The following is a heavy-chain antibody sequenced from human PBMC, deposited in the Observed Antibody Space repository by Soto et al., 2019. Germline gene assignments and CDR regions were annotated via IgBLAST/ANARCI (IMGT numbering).Heavy chain of an antibody. V-gene: IGHV3-13*01. CDR3: ARVYSSSWYYFDY. CDR2: IGTAGDT. J-gene: IGHJ4*02. Sequence: GGSLRLSCAASGFTFSSYDMHWVRQATGKGLEWVSAIGTAGDTYYPGSVKGRFTISRENAKNSLYLQMNSLRAGDTAVYDCARVYSSSWYYFDYWGQGTLVTVSS. D-gene: IGHD6-13*01. CDR1: GFTFSSYD.